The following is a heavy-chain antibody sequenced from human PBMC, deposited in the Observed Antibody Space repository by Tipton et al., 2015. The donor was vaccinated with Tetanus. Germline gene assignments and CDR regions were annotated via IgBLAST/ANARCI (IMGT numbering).Heavy chain of an antibody. J-gene: IGHJ4*02. Sequence: SLRLSCAASGFIFSSYGIHWVRQAPGKGLEWVAVSWYDGTDKYYADSVKGRFTISRDNSKNTLYLQMYSLRAEDTAVYYCAREAGCSGGSCFSGDFDNWGQGTQVTVSS. V-gene: IGHV3-33*01. CDR2: SWYDGTDK. D-gene: IGHD2-15*01. CDR1: GFIFSSYG. CDR3: AREAGCSGGSCFSGDFDN.